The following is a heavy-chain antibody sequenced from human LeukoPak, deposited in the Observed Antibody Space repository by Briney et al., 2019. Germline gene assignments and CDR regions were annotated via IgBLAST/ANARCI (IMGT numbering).Heavy chain of an antibody. D-gene: IGHD2-2*01. J-gene: IGHJ5*02. CDR2: ISAYNGNT. Sequence: SVKVSCKASGYTFTSYGISWVRQAPGQGLEWMGWISAYNGNTNYAQKLQGRVTMTTDTSTSTAYMELRSLRSDDTAVYYCARDRYCSSTSCYSSWFDPWSQGTLVTVSS. CDR1: GYTFTSYG. CDR3: ARDRYCSSTSCYSSWFDP. V-gene: IGHV1-18*01.